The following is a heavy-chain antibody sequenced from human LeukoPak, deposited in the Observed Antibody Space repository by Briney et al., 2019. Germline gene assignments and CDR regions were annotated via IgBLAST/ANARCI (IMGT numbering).Heavy chain of an antibody. V-gene: IGHV3-30*04. Sequence: GRSLRLSCAAAGFTFSSYGVHWVRQAPGKGLEWVAVISYDGSNKYYADSVKGRFTISRDNSKNTLYLQMNSLRAEDTAVYYCARSGYSSATDYWGQGTLVTVSS. J-gene: IGHJ4*02. D-gene: IGHD6-19*01. CDR1: GFTFSSYG. CDR3: ARSGYSSATDY. CDR2: ISYDGSNK.